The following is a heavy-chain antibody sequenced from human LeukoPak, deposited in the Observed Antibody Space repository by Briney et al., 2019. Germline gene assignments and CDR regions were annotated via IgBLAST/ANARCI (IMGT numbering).Heavy chain of an antibody. J-gene: IGHJ5*02. V-gene: IGHV4-34*01. CDR3: ARQVGSYDILTGYYSTLIRTNS. CDR1: GGSFSGYY. D-gene: IGHD3-9*01. CDR2: INHSGST. Sequence: SETLSLTCAVYGGSFSGYYWSWIRQPPGKGLEWIGEINHSGSTNYNPSLKSRVTISVDTSKNQFSLKLSSVTAADTAVYYCARQVGSYDILTGYYSTLIRTNSWGQGTLVTVSS.